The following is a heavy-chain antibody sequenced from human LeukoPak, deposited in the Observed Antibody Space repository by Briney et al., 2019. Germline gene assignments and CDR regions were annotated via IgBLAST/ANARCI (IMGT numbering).Heavy chain of an antibody. V-gene: IGHV1-46*01. J-gene: IGHJ3*02. CDR3: ATGPTGTTRANAFDI. CDR1: GYTFTNSY. D-gene: IGHD1-1*01. CDR2: INPDGGNT. Sequence: ASVKVSCKASGYTFTNSYIHWVRQAPEQVLEWMGLINPDGGNTNYAQNFQGRVTMTEDTSTDTAYMELSSLRSEDTAVYYCATGPTGTTRANAFDIWGQGTMVTVSS.